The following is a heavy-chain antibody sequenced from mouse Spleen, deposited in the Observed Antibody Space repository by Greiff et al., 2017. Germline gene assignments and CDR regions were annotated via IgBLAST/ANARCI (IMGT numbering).Heavy chain of an antibody. V-gene: IGHV5-9-1*01. CDR1: GFTFSSYA. D-gene: IGHD1-1*01. J-gene: IGHJ1*01. CDR3: ARREFYGSYWYFDV. CDR2: ISSGGSYT. Sequence: EVMLVESGGGLVKPGGSLKLSCAASGFTFSSYAMSWVRQTPEKRLEWVATISSGGSYTYYPDSVKGRFTISRDNAKNTLYLQMSSLRSEDTAMYYCARREFYGSYWYFDVWGAGTTVTVSS.